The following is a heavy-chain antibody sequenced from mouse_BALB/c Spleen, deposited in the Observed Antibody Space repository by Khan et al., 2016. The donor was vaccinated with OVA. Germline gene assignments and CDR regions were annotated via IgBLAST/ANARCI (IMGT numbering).Heavy chain of an antibody. J-gene: IGHJ2*01. CDR3: ARVYGGDFDY. Sequence: SGPGLVKPSQSLSLTCTVTGYSITSDYAWNWIRQFPENKLEWMGFISYSGNTNYNPSLKSRISITRDTSKNQFFLQLNSVTTEDTATXYCARVYGGDFDYWGQGTTLTVSS. D-gene: IGHD1-1*01. CDR1: GYSITSDYA. V-gene: IGHV3-2*02. CDR2: ISYSGNT.